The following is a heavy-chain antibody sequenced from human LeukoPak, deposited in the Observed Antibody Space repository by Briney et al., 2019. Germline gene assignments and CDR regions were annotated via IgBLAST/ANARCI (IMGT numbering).Heavy chain of an antibody. J-gene: IGHJ5*02. Sequence: GESLKISCKGSGYNFSTYWIGWVRQLPGKGLEWIGIIYPGDSDTRYSLYFEGQVTMSVDKSISTAYLQWSSLKASDTAMYYCVRRRRVPDWFDPWGQGTLVTVSS. V-gene: IGHV5-51*01. D-gene: IGHD3-3*01. CDR1: GYNFSTYW. CDR2: IYPGDSDT. CDR3: VRRRRVPDWFDP.